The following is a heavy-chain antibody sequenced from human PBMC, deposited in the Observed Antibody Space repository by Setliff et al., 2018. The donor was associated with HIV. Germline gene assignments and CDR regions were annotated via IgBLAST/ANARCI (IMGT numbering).Heavy chain of an antibody. V-gene: IGHV4-30-2*01. CDR3: ARIPQLLDYAMDV. CDR2: VFHSGST. J-gene: IGHJ6*02. CDR1: GGSISSGGYS. D-gene: IGHD2-2*01. Sequence: SETLSLTCAVSGGSISSGGYSWSWIRQPPGKGLEWIGYVFHSGSTYYNPSLKSRVTISVDRSKNQFSLNVTSVTAADTAVYYCARIPQLLDYAMDVWGQGTTVTVSS.